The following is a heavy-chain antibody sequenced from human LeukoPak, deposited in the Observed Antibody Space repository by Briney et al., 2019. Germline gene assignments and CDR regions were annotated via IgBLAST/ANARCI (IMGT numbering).Heavy chain of an antibody. Sequence: SVKVSCKASGGTFSSYAISWVRQAPGQGLEWMGGIIPIFDTANYAQKFQGRVTITADESTSTAYMELSSLRSEDTAVYYCARDRGSDYDFWSGYYRGAYYYYYGMDVWGQGTTVTVSS. CDR2: IIPIFDTA. CDR1: GGTFSSYA. J-gene: IGHJ6*02. CDR3: ARDRGSDYDFWSGYYRGAYYYYYGMDV. V-gene: IGHV1-69*13. D-gene: IGHD3-3*01.